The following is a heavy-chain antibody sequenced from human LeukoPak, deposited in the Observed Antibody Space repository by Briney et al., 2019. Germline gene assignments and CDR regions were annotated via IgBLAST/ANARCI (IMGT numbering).Heavy chain of an antibody. V-gene: IGHV4-39*01. CDR2: IYYTGST. Sequence: SETLSLTCTVSGGSISSSIYYWGWIRQPPGKGLEWIGSIYYTGSTYCNPSLKSRVTISVDTSKNQFSLQLTSLTAADTALYYCARHGINYGSGSPDWGQGTLVTVSS. CDR3: ARHGINYGSGSPD. CDR1: GGSISSSIYY. D-gene: IGHD3-10*01. J-gene: IGHJ4*02.